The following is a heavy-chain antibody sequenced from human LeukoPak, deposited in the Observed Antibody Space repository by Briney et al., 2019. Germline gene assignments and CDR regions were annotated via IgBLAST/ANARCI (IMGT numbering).Heavy chain of an antibody. CDR3: ARETLLWQYRPFDY. D-gene: IGHD2-2*01. CDR2: ISSGSTYI. J-gene: IGHJ4*02. CDR1: GFTFSSYN. Sequence: GGSLRLSCAASGFTFSSYNMNWVRQAPGKGLEWVSSISSGSTYIYYADSVKGRFTVSRDNAKNSLYLQMNSLRAEDTAVYYCARETLLWQYRPFDYWGQGTLVTVSS. V-gene: IGHV3-21*01.